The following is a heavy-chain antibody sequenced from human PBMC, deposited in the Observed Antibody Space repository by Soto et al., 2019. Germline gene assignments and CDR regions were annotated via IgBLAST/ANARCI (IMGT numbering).Heavy chain of an antibody. D-gene: IGHD3-22*01. CDR2: IYYSRST. CDR1: GGSISSYY. J-gene: IGHJ4*02. V-gene: IGHV4-59*01. CDR3: AGNKEYYDSRGYYALFDY. Sequence: SETLSLTCTVSGGSISSYYWSWIRQPPGKGLEWTGYIYYSRSTNYNPSLKSRVTISVDTSKNQFSLKLSSVTAADTAVYYCAGNKEYYDSRGYYALFDYCGQGTLGTVS.